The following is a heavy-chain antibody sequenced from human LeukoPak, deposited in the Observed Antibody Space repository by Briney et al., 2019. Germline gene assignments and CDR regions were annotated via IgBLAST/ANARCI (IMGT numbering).Heavy chain of an antibody. J-gene: IGHJ4*02. CDR3: ARDPRITGTKESDY. CDR1: GYTFTGYY. Sequence: GASVKVSCKASGYTFTGYYMHWVRQAPGQGLEWMGWINPNSGGTNYAQKFQGRVTMTRDTSTSTVYMDLSSLRSEDTAVYYCARDPRITGTKESDYWGQGTLVTVSS. V-gene: IGHV1-2*02. CDR2: INPNSGGT. D-gene: IGHD1-7*01.